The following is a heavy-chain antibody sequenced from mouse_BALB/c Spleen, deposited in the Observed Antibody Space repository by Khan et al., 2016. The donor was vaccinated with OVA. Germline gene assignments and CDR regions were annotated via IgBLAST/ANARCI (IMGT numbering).Heavy chain of an antibody. CDR3: ARIKKIVATYFDY. CDR1: GYTFTSYW. V-gene: IGHV1S81*02. CDR2: INLPKVVP. J-gene: IGHJ2*01. Sequence: QVQLQQSGAELVKAGASVKMSCKASGYTFTSYWMHWVKQRLGQGLECFQEINLPKVVPNYNEKFKSKATLTVDKSSSTAYMLLSGPTFEDSAVYYCARIKKIVATYFDYWGQGTTLTVSS. D-gene: IGHD1-1*01.